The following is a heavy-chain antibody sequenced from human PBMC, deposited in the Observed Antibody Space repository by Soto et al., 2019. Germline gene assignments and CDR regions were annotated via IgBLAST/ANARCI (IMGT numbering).Heavy chain of an antibody. D-gene: IGHD4-17*01. Sequence: SQTLSLSCTVSCGSIGSYYGSRILQPPGKGLEWIGYIYYSGSTNYNPSLKSRVTISVDTSKNQFSLKLSSVTAADTAVYYCARHDYEPYWFDPWGQGTLVTVSS. V-gene: IGHV4-59*01. CDR2: IYYSGST. CDR1: CGSIGSYY. J-gene: IGHJ5*02. CDR3: ARHDYEPYWFDP.